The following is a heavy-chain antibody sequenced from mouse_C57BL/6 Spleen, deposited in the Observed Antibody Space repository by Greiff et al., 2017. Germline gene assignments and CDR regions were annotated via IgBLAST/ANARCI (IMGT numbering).Heavy chain of an antibody. CDR3: AIYGSSQYFDV. Sequence: QVQLKQPGAELVMPGASVKLSCKASGYTFTSYWMHWVKQRPGQGLEWIGEIDPSDSYTNYNQKFKGKSTLTVDKSSSTAYMQLSSLTSEDSAVYYCAIYGSSQYFDVWGTGTTVTVSS. CDR1: GYTFTSYW. V-gene: IGHV1-69*01. D-gene: IGHD1-1*01. CDR2: IDPSDSYT. J-gene: IGHJ1*03.